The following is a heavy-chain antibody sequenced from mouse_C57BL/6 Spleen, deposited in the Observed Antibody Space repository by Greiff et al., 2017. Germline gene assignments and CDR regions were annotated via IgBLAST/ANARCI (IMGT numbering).Heavy chain of an antibody. CDR3: TRWVVTTECAY. V-gene: IGHV6-6*01. D-gene: IGHD2-2*01. J-gene: IGHJ3*01. Sequence: EVKVEESGGGLVQPGGSMKLSCAASGFTFSDAWMDWVRQSPEKGLEWVAEMRNKANNHATYYAESVKGRFTISRDDSKSSVYLKMNILRTEDTGIYYGTRWVVTTECAYWGQGTLVTVSA. CDR1: GFTFSDAW. CDR2: MRNKANNHAT.